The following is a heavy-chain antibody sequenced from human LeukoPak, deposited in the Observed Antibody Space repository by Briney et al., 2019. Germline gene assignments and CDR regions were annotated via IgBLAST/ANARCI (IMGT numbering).Heavy chain of an antibody. J-gene: IGHJ4*02. Sequence: GGSLRLSCAASGFTFSSYSMNWVRQAPGKGLEWVSSISSSSSYIYYADSVKGRFTISRDNAKNSLCLQMNSLRAEDTAVYYCARDSAADFDYWGQGTLVTVSS. CDR1: GFTFSSYS. CDR3: ARDSAADFDY. D-gene: IGHD2-2*01. V-gene: IGHV3-21*01. CDR2: ISSSSSYI.